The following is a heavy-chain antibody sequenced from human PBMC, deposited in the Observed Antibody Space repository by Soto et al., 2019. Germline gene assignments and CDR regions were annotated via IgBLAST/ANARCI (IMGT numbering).Heavy chain of an antibody. D-gene: IGHD7-27*01. J-gene: IGHJ4*02. V-gene: IGHV4-59*08. CDR2: IYYSGST. CDR3: ARLRTGEFDY. Sequence: SETLSITCTVCGDSVSSYYWGWIRQPPGKGLEWIGYIYYSGSTNYNPSLKSRVTISVDTSKNQFSLKLSSVTAADTAVYYCARLRTGEFDYWGQGTPLTVSS. CDR1: GDSVSSYY.